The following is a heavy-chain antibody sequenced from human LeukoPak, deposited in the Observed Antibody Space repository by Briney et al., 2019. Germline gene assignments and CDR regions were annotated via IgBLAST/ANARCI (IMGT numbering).Heavy chain of an antibody. J-gene: IGHJ5*02. D-gene: IGHD1-26*01. CDR1: GGTFSSYA. CDR2: IIPIFGTA. Sequence: GASVKVSCKASGGTFSSYAISWVRQAPGQGLEWMGGIIPIFGTANYAQKFQGRVTITADESTSTAYMELSSLRSEDTAVYYCASHPPARWELPNGNWFDPWGQGTLVTVSS. V-gene: IGHV1-69*13. CDR3: ASHPPARWELPNGNWFDP.